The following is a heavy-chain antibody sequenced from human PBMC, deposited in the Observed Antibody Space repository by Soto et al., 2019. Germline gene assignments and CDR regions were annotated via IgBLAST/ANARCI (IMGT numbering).Heavy chain of an antibody. CDR1: GFTFSSYS. CDR3: ARGRTVVPAAMLEYWFDP. CDR2: ISSSSSTI. V-gene: IGHV3-48*01. J-gene: IGHJ5*02. D-gene: IGHD2-2*01. Sequence: EVQLVESGGGLVQPGGSLRLSCAASGFTFSSYSMNWVRQAPGKGLEWVSYISSSSSTIYYADSVKGRFTISRDNAKNSLYLQMNSLRAEDTAVYYCARGRTVVPAAMLEYWFDPWGQGTLVTVSS.